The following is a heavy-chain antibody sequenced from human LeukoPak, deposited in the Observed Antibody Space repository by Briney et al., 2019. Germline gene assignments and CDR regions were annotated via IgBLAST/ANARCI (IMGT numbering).Heavy chain of an antibody. CDR3: ARSFSAIDYYYYYYMDV. Sequence: ASVKVSCKASGYTFTSYDINWVRQATGQGLEWMGWMNPNSGNTGYAQKFQGRVTMTRNTSISTAYMELSSLRSEDTAVYYCARSFSAIDYYYYYYMDVWGKGTTVTVSS. CDR2: MNPNSGNT. D-gene: IGHD2-2*01. CDR1: GYTFTSYD. V-gene: IGHV1-8*01. J-gene: IGHJ6*03.